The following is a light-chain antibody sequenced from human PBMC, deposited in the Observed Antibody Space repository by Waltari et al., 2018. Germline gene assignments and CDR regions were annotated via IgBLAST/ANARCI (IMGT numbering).Light chain of an antibody. CDR1: SSY. Sequence: QSVLIQPPSASGTPGQRVTISCSGSSSYIYWYQQLPGTAPKLLIYRDNQRPSGVPDRFSGSKSGTSASLAISGLRSEDEADYYCAAWDHSLSGRVFGRGTKLTVL. CDR2: RDN. J-gene: IGLJ3*02. CDR3: AAWDHSLSGRV. V-gene: IGLV1-47*01.